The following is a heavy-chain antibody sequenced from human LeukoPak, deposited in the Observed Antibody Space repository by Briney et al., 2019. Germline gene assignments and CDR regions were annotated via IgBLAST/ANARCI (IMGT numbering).Heavy chain of an antibody. J-gene: IGHJ3*02. CDR2: IRSKANSYAT. D-gene: IGHD2/OR15-2a*01. CDR1: GFTFSGSA. CDR3: AKVLTGSPPWRGAFDI. V-gene: IGHV3-73*01. Sequence: PGGSLRLSCAASGFTFSGSAMHWVRQASGKGLEWVGRIRSKANSYATAYAASVKGRFTISRDDSKNTAYLQMNSLKTEDTAVYYCAKVLTGSPPWRGAFDIWGQGTMVTVSS.